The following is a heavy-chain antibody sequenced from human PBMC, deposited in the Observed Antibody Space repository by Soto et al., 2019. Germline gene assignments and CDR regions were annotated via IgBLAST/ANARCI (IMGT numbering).Heavy chain of an antibody. V-gene: IGHV1-69*13. CDR1: GGTFSSYA. Sequence: ASVKVSCKASGGTFSSYAISWVRQAPGQGLEWMGGIIPIFGTANYAQKFQGRVTITADESTSTAYMELSSLRSEDTAVYYCASVGGEGNSSSSLLFDYWGQGTLVTVSS. CDR2: IIPIFGTA. CDR3: ASVGGEGNSSSSLLFDY. J-gene: IGHJ4*02. D-gene: IGHD6-6*01.